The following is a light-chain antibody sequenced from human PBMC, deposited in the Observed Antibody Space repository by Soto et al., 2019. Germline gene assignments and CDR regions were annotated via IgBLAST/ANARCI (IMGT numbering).Light chain of an antibody. CDR2: EGS. J-gene: IGLJ3*02. CDR3: CSYAGSSTLWV. Sequence: QSALTQPASVSVSPGQSITISCTGASSDVGSYNLVSWYQQHPGQAPKLVISEGSKRPSGVSNRFSGSKSGNTASLTISGLQAEDEADYYCCSYAGSSTLWVFGGGTKVTVL. CDR1: SSDVGSYNL. V-gene: IGLV2-23*01.